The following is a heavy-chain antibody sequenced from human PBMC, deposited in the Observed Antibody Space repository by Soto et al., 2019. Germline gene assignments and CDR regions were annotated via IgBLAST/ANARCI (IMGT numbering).Heavy chain of an antibody. CDR1: GGSISSYY. J-gene: IGHJ4*02. Sequence: SETLSLTCTVSGGSISSYYWSWIRQPPGKGLEWIGYIYYSGSTNYNPSLKSRVTISVDTSKNQFSLKLSSVTAADTAVYYCARGDGSSSFGLPVLIDYWGQGTLVTVSS. V-gene: IGHV4-59*01. CDR3: ARGDGSSSFGLPVLIDY. D-gene: IGHD6-6*01. CDR2: IYYSGST.